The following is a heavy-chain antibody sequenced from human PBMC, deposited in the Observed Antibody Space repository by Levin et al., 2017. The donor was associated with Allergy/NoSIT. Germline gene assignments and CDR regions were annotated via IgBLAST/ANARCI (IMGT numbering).Heavy chain of an antibody. Sequence: GGSLRLSCAASGFTFSSYGMHWVRQAPGKGLEWVAVIWYDGSNKYYADSVKGRFTISRDNSKNTLYLQMNSLRAEDTAVYYCARDQWVVPAAILDYWGQGTLVTVSS. CDR1: GFTFSSYG. J-gene: IGHJ4*02. V-gene: IGHV3-33*01. CDR3: ARDQWVVPAAILDY. CDR2: IWYDGSNK. D-gene: IGHD2-2*02.